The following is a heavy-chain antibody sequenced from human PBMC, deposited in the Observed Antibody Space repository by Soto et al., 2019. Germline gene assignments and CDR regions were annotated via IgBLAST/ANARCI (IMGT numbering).Heavy chain of an antibody. V-gene: IGHV4-30-2*01. CDR3: DRVGTAMVNNYFDY. D-gene: IGHD5-18*01. CDR1: GGSISSGGYS. J-gene: IGHJ4*02. CDR2: IYHSGST. Sequence: QLQLQESGSGLVKPSQTLSLTCAVSGGSISSGGYSWSWIRQPPGKGLEWIGYIYHSGSTYYNPSLKSRVTISVDRSKNQLSRKLSSVTAADTAVYYCDRVGTAMVNNYFDYCGQGTLVTVSS.